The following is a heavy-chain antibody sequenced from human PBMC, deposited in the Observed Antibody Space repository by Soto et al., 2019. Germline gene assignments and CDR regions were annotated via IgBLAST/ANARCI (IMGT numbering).Heavy chain of an antibody. Sequence: PGGSLRLSCAASGFRFNSYGMHWVRQAPGKGLEWVANIKQDGSEKCYVDSVKGRFTISRDNAKKSLYLQMNSLRAEDTAVYYCARDCEEFGCTNYWGQGTLVTVSS. D-gene: IGHD2-8*01. V-gene: IGHV3-7*01. CDR1: GFRFNSYG. CDR2: IKQDGSEK. J-gene: IGHJ4*02. CDR3: ARDCEEFGCTNY.